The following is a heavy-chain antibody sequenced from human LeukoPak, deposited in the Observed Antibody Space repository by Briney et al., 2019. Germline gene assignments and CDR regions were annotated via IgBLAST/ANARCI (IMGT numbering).Heavy chain of an antibody. V-gene: IGHV1-69*02. CDR2: IIPFLNIP. CDR3: ARMDFWSDADNPFDI. J-gene: IGHJ3*02. D-gene: IGHD3-3*01. Sequence: SVKVSCKASGDTFSSYTITWVRQAPGQGLEWMGRIIPFLNIPNYAQKFQGRITIAADRSTSTVFMELSSLRFEDTAVYYCARMDFWSDADNPFDIWGQGTMVTVS. CDR1: GDTFSSYT.